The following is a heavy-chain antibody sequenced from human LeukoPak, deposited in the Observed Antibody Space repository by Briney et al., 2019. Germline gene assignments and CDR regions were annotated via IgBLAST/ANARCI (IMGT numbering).Heavy chain of an antibody. CDR2: IYPGDSDT. J-gene: IGHJ2*01. CDR1: GYSFSAYW. CDR3: ARHQNGYGDRFFDL. D-gene: IGHD4-17*01. Sequence: AGESLKISCKGSGYSFSAYWIAWVRQMPGKGLEWMGIIYPGDSDTRYSPSFQGHVTFSADESTNTAFLQWNSLKASDAAIYYCARHQNGYGDRFFDLWGRGTLVSVSS. V-gene: IGHV5-51*01.